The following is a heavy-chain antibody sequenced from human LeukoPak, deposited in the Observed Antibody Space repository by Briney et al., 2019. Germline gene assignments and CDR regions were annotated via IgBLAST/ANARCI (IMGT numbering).Heavy chain of an antibody. CDR1: GFTFSDYY. J-gene: IGHJ4*02. V-gene: IGHV3-11*04. Sequence: GGSLRLSCAASGFTFSDYYMIWVRQAPGKGLEWVAYISENGDTIHYADSVKGRFIVSRDNARNSLHLQMNGLRAEAAAVYYCASGRSFGYWGQGTRVTVSS. D-gene: IGHD1-14*01. CDR2: ISENGDTI. CDR3: ASGRSFGY.